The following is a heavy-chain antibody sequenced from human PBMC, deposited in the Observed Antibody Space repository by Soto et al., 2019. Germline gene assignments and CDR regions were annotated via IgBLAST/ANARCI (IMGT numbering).Heavy chain of an antibody. CDR3: ASCFSGLNWFDP. D-gene: IGHD2-15*01. CDR2: MNPNSGNT. J-gene: IGHJ5*02. CDR1: GYTFTSYD. V-gene: IGHV1-8*01. Sequence: QVQLVQSGAEVKKPGASVKVSCKASGYTFTSYDINWVRQATGQGLEWMGWMNPNSGNTGYAQKSQGRVTMTRNTSISTAYMELSSLRSEDTAVYYCASCFSGLNWFDPWGQGTLVTVSS.